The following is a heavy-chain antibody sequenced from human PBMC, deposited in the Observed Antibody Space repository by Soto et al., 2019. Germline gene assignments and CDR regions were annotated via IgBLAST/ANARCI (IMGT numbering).Heavy chain of an antibody. CDR2: IYYSGST. Sequence: SETKCVTSTVADGNIRSSGCYWGRKKKPPGKGLEWIGSIYYSGSTYYNPSLKSRVTISVDTSKNQFSLKLSSVTAADTAVYYCARRSRSYGSGSYYSVDYWGQGTLVTVSS. D-gene: IGHD3-10*01. J-gene: IGHJ4*02. CDR1: DGNIRSSGCY. CDR3: ARRSRSYGSGSYYSVDY. V-gene: IGHV4-39*01.